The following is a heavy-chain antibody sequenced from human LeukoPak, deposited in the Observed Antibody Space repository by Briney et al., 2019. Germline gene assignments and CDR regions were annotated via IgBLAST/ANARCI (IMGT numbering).Heavy chain of an antibody. CDR2: IYYNGNT. CDR3: VRGNYDNRGYSNAFDI. CDR1: GASISSSY. V-gene: IGHV4-59*01. D-gene: IGHD3-22*01. J-gene: IGHJ3*02. Sequence: SETLSLTCTVSGASISSSYWSWVRQPPGKRLEWIAFIYYNGNTNSNPSLKSRVTISADTSKNQFSLKLTSVTAADTAVYYCVRGNYDNRGYSNAFDIWGQGAMVTVSS.